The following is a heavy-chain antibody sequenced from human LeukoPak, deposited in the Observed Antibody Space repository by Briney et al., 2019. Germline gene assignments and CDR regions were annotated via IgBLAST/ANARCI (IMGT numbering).Heavy chain of an antibody. CDR3: ASRTTRYNWNYGAFDI. V-gene: IGHV5-51*01. CDR2: IYPGDSDT. Sequence: PGESLKISCKGSGYSFTSYWIGWVRQMPGKGLEWMGIIYPGDSDTRYSPSFQGQVTISADKSISTAYLQWSSLKASDTAMYYCASRTTRYNWNYGAFDIWGQGTMVTVSS. CDR1: GYSFTSYW. J-gene: IGHJ3*02. D-gene: IGHD1-7*01.